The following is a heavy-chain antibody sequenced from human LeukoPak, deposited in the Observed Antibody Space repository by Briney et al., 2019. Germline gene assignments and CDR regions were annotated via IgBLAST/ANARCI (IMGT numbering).Heavy chain of an antibody. CDR2: ISGRGGST. CDR3: AKASHTPAYCSTVSCYMGS. Sequence: GGSLRLSCAASGFTFSSYGMSWVRQAPGEGLRWVSGISGRGGSTYYEDAVKDQFTIDRDSAKNTMYMQMNSLRAEDKAVYYCAKASHTPAYCSTVSCYMGSWGQGTLVTVSS. CDR1: GFTFSSYG. D-gene: IGHD2-2*01. J-gene: IGHJ5*02. V-gene: IGHV3-23*01.